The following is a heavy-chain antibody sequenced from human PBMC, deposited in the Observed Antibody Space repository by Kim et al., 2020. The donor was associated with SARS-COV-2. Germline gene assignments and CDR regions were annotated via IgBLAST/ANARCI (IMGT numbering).Heavy chain of an antibody. CDR2: IKQDGSEK. CDR1: GFTFSSYW. Sequence: GGSLRLSCAASGFTFSSYWMSWVRQAPGKGLEWVANIKQDGSEKYYVDSVKGRFTISRDNAKNSLYLQMNSLRAEDTAVYYCARDPFQGDLVVPAGYWGQGTLVTVSS. J-gene: IGHJ4*02. D-gene: IGHD2-2*01. CDR3: ARDPFQGDLVVPAGY. V-gene: IGHV3-7*01.